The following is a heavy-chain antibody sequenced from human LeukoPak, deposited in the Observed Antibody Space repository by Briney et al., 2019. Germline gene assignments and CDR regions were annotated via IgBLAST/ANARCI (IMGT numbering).Heavy chain of an antibody. D-gene: IGHD1-26*01. J-gene: IGHJ3*02. V-gene: IGHV3-21*01. CDR3: ARDLSWELPTYDAFDI. Sequence: GGSLRLSCAASGFAFSSCSMNWVRQAPGKGLEWVSSISSSSSYIYYADSVKGRFTISRDNAKNSLYLQMNSLRAEDTAVYYCARDLSWELPTYDAFDIWGQGTMVTVSS. CDR2: ISSSSSYI. CDR1: GFAFSSCS.